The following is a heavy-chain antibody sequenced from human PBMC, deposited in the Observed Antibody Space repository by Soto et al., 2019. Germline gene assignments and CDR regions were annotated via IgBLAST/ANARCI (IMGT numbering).Heavy chain of an antibody. V-gene: IGHV4-34*01. CDR1: SGSFSGYY. CDR2: INHSGST. Sequence: QVQLQQWGAGLLKPSETLSLTCAVYSGSFSGYYWSWIRQPPGKGLEWIGEINHSGSTNYNPSLKSRVTISVDTSKNQFSLKLSSVTAADTAVYYCARGPYCSGGSCLYYYYYYYGMDVWGQGTTVTVSS. CDR3: ARGPYCSGGSCLYYYYYYYGMDV. D-gene: IGHD2-15*01. J-gene: IGHJ6*02.